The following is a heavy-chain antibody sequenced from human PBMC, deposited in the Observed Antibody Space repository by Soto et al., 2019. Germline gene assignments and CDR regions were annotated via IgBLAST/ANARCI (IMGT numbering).Heavy chain of an antibody. V-gene: IGHV2-26*01. CDR2: IFSNDEK. CDR1: GFSLSNARMG. J-gene: IGHJ4*02. Sequence: SGPTLVNPTETLTLTCTVSGFSLSNARMGVSWIRQPPGKALEWLAHIFSNDEKSYSTSLKSRLTISKDTSKSQVVLTMTNMDPVDTATYYCARSQFPTVTTPYYIDYWGQGTLVTGSS. D-gene: IGHD4-17*01. CDR3: ARSQFPTVTTPYYIDY.